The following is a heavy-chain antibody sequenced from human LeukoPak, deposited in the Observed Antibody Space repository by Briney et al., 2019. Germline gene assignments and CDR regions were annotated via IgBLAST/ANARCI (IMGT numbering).Heavy chain of an antibody. CDR2: ISGSGGST. V-gene: IGHV3-23*01. Sequence: PGGSLRLSCAASGFTFSSYAMSWVRQAPGKGLEWVSAISGSGGSTYYADSAKGRFTISRDNSKNTLYLQMNSLRAEDTAVYYCAKLIGWLSNFRLDYWGQGTLVTVSS. CDR1: GFTFSSYA. CDR3: AKLIGWLSNFRLDY. D-gene: IGHD3-9*01. J-gene: IGHJ4*02.